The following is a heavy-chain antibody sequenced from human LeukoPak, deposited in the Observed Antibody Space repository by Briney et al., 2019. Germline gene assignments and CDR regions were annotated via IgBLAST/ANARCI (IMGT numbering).Heavy chain of an antibody. V-gene: IGHV3-30*02. Sequence: GGSLRLSCAASGFTFSSYGMHWVRQAPGKGLEWVAFIRYDGSNKYYADSVKGRFTISRDNSKNTLYLQMNSLRAEDTAVYYCARDYGGNSNYYYYYMDVWGKGTTVTISS. CDR2: IRYDGSNK. CDR3: ARDYGGNSNYYYYYMDV. D-gene: IGHD4-23*01. CDR1: GFTFSSYG. J-gene: IGHJ6*03.